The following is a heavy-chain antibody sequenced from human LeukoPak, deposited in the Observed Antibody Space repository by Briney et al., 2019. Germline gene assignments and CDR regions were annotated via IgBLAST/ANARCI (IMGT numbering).Heavy chain of an antibody. CDR3: AGGPTYYYGSGYYMDV. D-gene: IGHD3-10*01. CDR2: INHSGST. Sequence: PSETLSLTCAVYGGSFSGYYWSWIRQPPGKGLEWIGEINHSGSTNYNPSLKSRVTISVDTSKNQFSLKLSSVTAADTAVYYCAGGPTYYYGSGYYMDVWGKGTTVTVSS. V-gene: IGHV4-34*01. J-gene: IGHJ6*03. CDR1: GGSFSGYY.